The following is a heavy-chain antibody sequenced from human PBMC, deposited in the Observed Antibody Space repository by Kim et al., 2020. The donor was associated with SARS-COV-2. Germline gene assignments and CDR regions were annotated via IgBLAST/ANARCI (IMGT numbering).Heavy chain of an antibody. D-gene: IGHD3-10*01. CDR2: IYPGDSDT. V-gene: IGHV5-51*01. CDR1: GYSFTSYW. J-gene: IGHJ4*02. Sequence: GESLKISCKGSGYSFTSYWIGWVRQMPGKGLEWMGIIYPGDSDTRYSPSFQGQVTISADKSISTAYLQWSSLKASDTAMYYCARLREGYYYGSGSPDFDYWGQGTLVTVSS. CDR3: ARLREGYYYGSGSPDFDY.